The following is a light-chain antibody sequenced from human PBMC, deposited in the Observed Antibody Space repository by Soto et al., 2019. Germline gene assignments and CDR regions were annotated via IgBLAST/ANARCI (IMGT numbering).Light chain of an antibody. CDR3: QQTNSFPLT. CDR1: QDINSW. Sequence: DIQMTQSPSSVSASVGDRVTITCRASQDINSWLAWYQQQPGKAPNLLIYTASSLQTGVPSRFSGSGSGTEFTLTISGLQPDDFATYYCQQTNSFPLTFGDRTKVEIK. V-gene: IGKV1-12*01. J-gene: IGKJ4*01. CDR2: TAS.